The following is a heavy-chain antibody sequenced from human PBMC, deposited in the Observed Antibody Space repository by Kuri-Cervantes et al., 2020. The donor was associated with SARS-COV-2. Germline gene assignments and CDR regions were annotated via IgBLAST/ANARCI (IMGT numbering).Heavy chain of an antibody. CDR2: IYYSGST. Sequence: LRLSCTVSGYSISSGYYWGWIRQPPGKGLEWIGYIYYSGSTYYNPSLKSRVTISVDTSKNQFSLKLSSVTAADTAVYYCARSGDFWSGYYYMDVWGKGTTVTVSS. CDR3: ARSGDFWSGYYYMDV. D-gene: IGHD3-3*01. V-gene: IGHV4-30-4*08. J-gene: IGHJ6*03. CDR1: GYSISSGYY.